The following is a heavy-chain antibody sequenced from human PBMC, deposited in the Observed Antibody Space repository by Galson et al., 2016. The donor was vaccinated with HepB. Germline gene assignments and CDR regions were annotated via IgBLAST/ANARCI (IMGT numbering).Heavy chain of an antibody. CDR2: ISGDTGTT. V-gene: IGHV3-23*01. CDR1: GFPFNNFA. D-gene: IGHD3-22*01. Sequence: SLRLSCAASGFPFNNFAMNWVRQAPGKGLEWVSFISGDTGTTRHADSVRGRFTISRDNSRNTVYLQMDSLRDGDTAIYYCAKDLGMIGGPLDCWGQGTLVTVSS. CDR3: AKDLGMIGGPLDC. J-gene: IGHJ4*02.